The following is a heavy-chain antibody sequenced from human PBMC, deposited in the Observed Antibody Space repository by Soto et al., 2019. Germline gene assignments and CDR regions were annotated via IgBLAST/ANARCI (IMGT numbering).Heavy chain of an antibody. CDR1: GYTFTSYY. CDR3: ARDRHYYYYYMDV. Sequence: ASVKVSCKASGYTFTSYYMHWVRQAPGQGLEWMGIINPSGGSTSYAQKLQGRVTMTTDTSTSTAYMELRSLRSDDTAVYYCARDRHYYYYYMDVWGKGTTVTVSS. V-gene: IGHV1-46*01. CDR2: INPSGGST. J-gene: IGHJ6*03.